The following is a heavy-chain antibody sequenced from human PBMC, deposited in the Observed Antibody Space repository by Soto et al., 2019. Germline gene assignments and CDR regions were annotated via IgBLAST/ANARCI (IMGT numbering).Heavy chain of an antibody. J-gene: IGHJ4*02. V-gene: IGHV1-69*13. CDR1: GGTFSSYA. CDR3: ARFPRIGSYYREIDY. CDR2: IIPIFGTA. Sequence: GASVKVSCKASGGTFSSYAISWVRQAPAQGLEWMGGIIPIFGTANYAQKFQGRVTITADESTSTAYMELSSLRSEDTAVYYCARFPRIGSYYREIDYWGKGTLVTVSS. D-gene: IGHD1-26*01.